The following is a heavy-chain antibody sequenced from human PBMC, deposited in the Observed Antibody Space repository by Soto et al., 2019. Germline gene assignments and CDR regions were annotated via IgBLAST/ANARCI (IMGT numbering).Heavy chain of an antibody. D-gene: IGHD3-10*01. Sequence: QVQLQQWGAGLLKPSETLSLTCAVYGGSFSGYYWSWIRQPPGKGLEGIGEIKHSGSTNYNPSLNSRVTRSVDTSKNQFSLKLSSVTAADTAVYYCASRTYYYGSGSYHPYYWGQGTLVTVSS. J-gene: IGHJ4*02. CDR3: ASRTYYYGSGSYHPYY. V-gene: IGHV4-34*01. CDR2: IKHSGST. CDR1: GGSFSGYY.